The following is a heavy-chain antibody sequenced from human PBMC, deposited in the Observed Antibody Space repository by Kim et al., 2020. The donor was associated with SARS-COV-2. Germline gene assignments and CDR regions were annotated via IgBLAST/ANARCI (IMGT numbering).Heavy chain of an antibody. CDR1: GFTFSSYG. CDR2: IWYDGSNK. D-gene: IGHD3-3*01. V-gene: IGHV3-33*01. CDR3: ARTPRAIFGVVIYYYYGMDV. Sequence: GGSLRLSCAASGFTFSSYGMHWVRQAPGKGLEWVAVIWYDGSNKYYADSVKGRFTISRDNSKNTLYLQMNSLRAEDTAVYYCARTPRAIFGVVIYYYYGMDVWGQGTTVTVSS. J-gene: IGHJ6*02.